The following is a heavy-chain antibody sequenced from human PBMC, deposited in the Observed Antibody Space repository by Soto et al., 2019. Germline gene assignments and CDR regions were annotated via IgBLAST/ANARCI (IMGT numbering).Heavy chain of an antibody. J-gene: IGHJ3*01. CDR2: ISVSGGST. CDR3: AKRKRVDNGSAFDH. CDR1: GGIVSGYA. V-gene: IGHV3-23*01. Sequence: PGVTLRLSWGVSGGIVSGYAMSLVRQAPGKGLEWVSWISVSGGSTYYAASVKGRFTISRDHSNNTLFLQMSGLRADDAAVYYCAKRKRVDNGSAFDHWG. D-gene: IGHD2-8*01.